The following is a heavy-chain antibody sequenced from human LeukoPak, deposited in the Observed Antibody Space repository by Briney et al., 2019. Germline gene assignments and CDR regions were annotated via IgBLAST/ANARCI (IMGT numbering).Heavy chain of an antibody. CDR1: GFTVSSNY. V-gene: IGHV3-53*01. CDR3: AMTTVAGTFDY. J-gene: IGHJ4*02. CDR2: IYSGGST. D-gene: IGHD6-19*01. Sequence: GGSLRLSCAASGFTVSSNYMSWVRQAPGKGLEWVSVIYSGGSTYYADSVKGRFTISRDNSKNTLYLQMNSLRAEDTAVCYCAMTTVAGTFDYWGQGTLVTVSS.